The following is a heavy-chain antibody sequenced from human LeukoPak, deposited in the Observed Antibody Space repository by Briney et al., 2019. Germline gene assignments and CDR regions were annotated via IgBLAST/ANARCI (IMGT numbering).Heavy chain of an antibody. V-gene: IGHV5-10-1*01. CDR1: GYSFTSYW. CDR3: ARQIPDYYDSSGFYYNYFDP. D-gene: IGHD3-22*01. Sequence: GESLRISCKGSGYSFTSYWISWVRQMPGRGLEWMGRIDPSDSYTNYSPSFQGHVTISADKSISTAYLRWSSLKASDTAMYYCARQIPDYYDSSGFYYNYFDPWGQGTLVTVSS. CDR2: IDPSDSYT. J-gene: IGHJ5*02.